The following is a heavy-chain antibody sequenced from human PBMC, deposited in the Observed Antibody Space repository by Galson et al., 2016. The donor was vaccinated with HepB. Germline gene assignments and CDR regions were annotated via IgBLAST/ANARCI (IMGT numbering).Heavy chain of an antibody. CDR2: TSYDGSHE. Sequence: SLRLSCAASGFSLSGSAMHWVRQAPGKGLEWVAVTSYDGSHEISGSGKGLFTIPRDNSKKTLYLQMNNLSADDPAVYYCAKVGYSRSWYGTWDSNYGVDVWGQGTAVTVSS. V-gene: IGHV3-30*18. CDR3: AKVGYSRSWYGTWDSNYGVDV. D-gene: IGHD6-13*01. J-gene: IGHJ6*02. CDR1: GFSLSGSA.